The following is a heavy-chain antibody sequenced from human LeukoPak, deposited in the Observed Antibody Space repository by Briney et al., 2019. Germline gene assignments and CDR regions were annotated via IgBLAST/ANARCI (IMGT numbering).Heavy chain of an antibody. D-gene: IGHD5-12*01. CDR1: GGSISSSSYY. J-gene: IGHJ1*01. CDR2: VYYSGST. V-gene: IGHV4-39*07. CDR3: GRVRTGNTGSPEYFED. Sequence: SETLSLTCTVSGGSISSSSYYCGWIRQPPGKGLEWIGSVYYSGSTYYNPSLKSRVTTSVDTSKNQFSLRLNSVTAADTAVYFCGRVRTGNTGSPEYFEDWGQGTLVTVSS.